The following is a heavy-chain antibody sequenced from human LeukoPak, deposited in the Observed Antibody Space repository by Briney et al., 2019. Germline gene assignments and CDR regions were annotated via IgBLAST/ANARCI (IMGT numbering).Heavy chain of an antibody. Sequence: GGSLRLSCAASGFTFSSYAMQWVRQAPGKGLEGGAVISYDGSNKYYADSVKGRFTISRDNSKNTLYLQMNSLRAKDTAVYYCARDYVAGLGGFDYWGQGTLVTVSS. CDR1: GFTFSSYA. D-gene: IGHD3/OR15-3a*01. CDR3: ARDYVAGLGGFDY. CDR2: ISYDGSNK. J-gene: IGHJ4*02. V-gene: IGHV3-30-3*01.